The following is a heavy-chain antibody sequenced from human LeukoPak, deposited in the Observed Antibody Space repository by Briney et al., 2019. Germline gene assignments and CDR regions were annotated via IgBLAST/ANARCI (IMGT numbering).Heavy chain of an antibody. CDR3: AKGSSTWSDMDV. J-gene: IGHJ6*03. D-gene: IGHD6-13*01. CDR2: IRYDGSNK. Sequence: PGGSLRLSCAGSGFTFSSYGMHWVRQAPGKGLEWVAFIRYDGSNKYYADSVKGRFTISRDNSKNTLYLQMNSLRAEDTAVYYCAKGSSTWSDMDVWGKGTTVTVSS. CDR1: GFTFSSYG. V-gene: IGHV3-30*02.